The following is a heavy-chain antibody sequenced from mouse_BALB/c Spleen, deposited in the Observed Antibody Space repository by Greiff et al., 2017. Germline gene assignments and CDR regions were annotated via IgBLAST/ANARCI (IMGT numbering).Heavy chain of an antibody. CDR1: GYAFTNYW. J-gene: IGHJ1*01. CDR2: IYPGSGNT. V-gene: IGHV1-63*01. D-gene: IGHD1-1*01. Sequence: QVQLQQSGAELVRPGTSVKISCKASGYAFTNYWLGWVKQRPGHGLEWIGDIYPGSGNTYYNEKFKGKATLTADKSSSTAYMQLSSLTSEDSAVYFCARGATVDWYFDVWGAGTTVTVSS. CDR3: ARGATVDWYFDV.